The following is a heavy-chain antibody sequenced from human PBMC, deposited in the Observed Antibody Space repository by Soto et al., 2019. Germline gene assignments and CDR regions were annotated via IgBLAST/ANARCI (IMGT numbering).Heavy chain of an antibody. CDR1: GFTFSSYE. Sequence: LRLSCAASGFTFSSYEMNWVRQAPGKGLEWVSYISSSGDTIYYADSVKGRFTISRDNAKNSLYLQMNSLRAEDTAVYYCAREIAVALTYWGQGTLVTVSS. CDR3: AREIAVALTY. J-gene: IGHJ4*02. V-gene: IGHV3-48*03. D-gene: IGHD6-19*01. CDR2: ISSSGDTI.